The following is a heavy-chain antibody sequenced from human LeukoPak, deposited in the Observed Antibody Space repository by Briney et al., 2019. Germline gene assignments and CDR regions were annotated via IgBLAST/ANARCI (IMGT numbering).Heavy chain of an antibody. CDR3: ARLDKHTGSWLPDT. CDR1: GGSISSYY. Sequence: SETLSLTCTVSGGSISSYYWIWTRQPPGKGLEWIGYIYSSGTTYYNPSLQSRVTMSVDTSKNQFSLKLTSVTAADTAVYYCARLDKHTGSWLPDTSGQGTLVTVSS. V-gene: IGHV4-59*08. J-gene: IGHJ5*02. CDR2: IYSSGTT. D-gene: IGHD6-13*01.